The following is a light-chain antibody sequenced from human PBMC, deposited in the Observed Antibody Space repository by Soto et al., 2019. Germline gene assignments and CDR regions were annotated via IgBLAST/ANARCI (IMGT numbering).Light chain of an antibody. V-gene: IGKV1-6*01. Sequence: AIQMPPSPSSLPASVGARVSLYCKARRVIGNALGWYQQKPGKPPKVLIYGASNLQSGVPPRFSGSGSGTDFTLAISSLQPEDSATYYCLQDINYPGTFGQGTKVDIK. CDR1: RVIGNA. CDR3: LQDINYPGT. CDR2: GAS. J-gene: IGKJ1*01.